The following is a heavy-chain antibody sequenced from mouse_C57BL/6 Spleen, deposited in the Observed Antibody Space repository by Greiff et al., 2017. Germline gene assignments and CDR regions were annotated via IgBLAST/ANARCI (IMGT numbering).Heavy chain of an antibody. J-gene: IGHJ3*01. CDR2: INPNNGGT. CDR3: AGYYGSSYGFAY. CDR1: GYTFPDYN. Sequence: VLLKQSGPELVKPGASVKMSCKASGYTFPDYNMHLVKPSHGKSLEWIGYINPNNGGTSYNQTFKGKATLTVTKSSSTAYMELRSLTSEDSAVYYCAGYYGSSYGFAYWGQGTLVTVSA. D-gene: IGHD1-1*01. V-gene: IGHV1-22*01.